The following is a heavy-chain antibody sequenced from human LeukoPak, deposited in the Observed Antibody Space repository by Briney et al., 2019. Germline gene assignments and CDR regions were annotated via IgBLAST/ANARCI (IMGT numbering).Heavy chain of an antibody. V-gene: IGHV3-30*03. CDR1: GFSFSRNG. Sequence: GGSLRLSCAASGFSFSRNGMHWVRQAPGKGLAWVAVITYDGSDKYHADSVKGRFTISRDNSKNTLYLQMNSLRSEDTAVYYCARGWSGYDWEVYWGQGTLVTVSS. CDR2: ITYDGSDK. D-gene: IGHD5-12*01. J-gene: IGHJ4*02. CDR3: ARGWSGYDWEVY.